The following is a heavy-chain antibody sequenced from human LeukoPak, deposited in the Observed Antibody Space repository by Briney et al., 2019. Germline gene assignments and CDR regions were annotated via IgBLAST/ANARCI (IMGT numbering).Heavy chain of an antibody. V-gene: IGHV1-2*02. Sequence: ASVKVSCKASGYTFTGYYMHWVRQAPGQGLEWMGWINPNSGCTNYAQKFQGRVTMTRDTSISTAYMELSRLRSDDTAVYYCAREGTSQLANAFDIWGQGTMVTVSS. J-gene: IGHJ3*02. CDR1: GYTFTGYY. CDR2: INPNSGCT. CDR3: AREGTSQLANAFDI. D-gene: IGHD2-2*01.